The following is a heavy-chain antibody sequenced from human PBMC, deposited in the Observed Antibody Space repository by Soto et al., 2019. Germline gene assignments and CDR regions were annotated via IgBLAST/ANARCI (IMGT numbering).Heavy chain of an antibody. J-gene: IGHJ6*02. CDR1: GYTFTSYA. Sequence: GASVKVSCKAPGYTFTSYAMHWVRQAPGQRLEWMGWINAGNGNTKYSQKFQGRVTITRDTSASTAYMELSSLRSEDTAVYYCASSYGSGSYTAHYYYYGMDVRGQGTTVTVSS. D-gene: IGHD3-10*01. CDR2: INAGNGNT. CDR3: ASSYGSGSYTAHYYYYGMDV. V-gene: IGHV1-3*01.